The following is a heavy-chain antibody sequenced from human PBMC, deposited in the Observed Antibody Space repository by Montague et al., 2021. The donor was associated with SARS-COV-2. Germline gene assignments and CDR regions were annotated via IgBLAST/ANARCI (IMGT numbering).Heavy chain of an antibody. Sequence: SETLSLTCNVSGDSISSANYQWAWFRQPPGKGLQWVGSISHSGSAYYNPSLKSRLTISVDMSKRLFSLDVESVADADTAFYYCARQVGDFWTGFYVDSWGQGTLVTVSS. D-gene: IGHD3/OR15-3a*01. CDR3: ARQVGDFWTGFYVDS. J-gene: IGHJ4*02. CDR1: GDSISSANYQ. CDR2: ISHSGSA. V-gene: IGHV4-39*01.